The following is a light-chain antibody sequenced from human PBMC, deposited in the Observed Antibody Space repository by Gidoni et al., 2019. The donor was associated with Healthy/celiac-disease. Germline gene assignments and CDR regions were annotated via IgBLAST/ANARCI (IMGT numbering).Light chain of an antibody. CDR1: NIGSKS. CDR2: YDS. V-gene: IGLV3-21*04. Sequence: SYVLTQPPSVSVAPGKTARSTCGGNNIGSKSRHWYQQKPGQAPVLVIYYDSDRPSGIPERFSGSNSGNTATLTISRVEAGDEADYYCQVWDSSSDHPGVFGGGTKLTVL. CDR3: QVWDSSSDHPGV. J-gene: IGLJ3*02.